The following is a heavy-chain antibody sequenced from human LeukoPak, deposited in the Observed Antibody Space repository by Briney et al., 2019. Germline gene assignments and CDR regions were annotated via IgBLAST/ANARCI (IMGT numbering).Heavy chain of an antibody. V-gene: IGHV4-59*08. CDR2: IYYSGST. CDR1: GGSISSYY. CDR3: ARSSAMVTHDFYY. Sequence: KPSETLSLTCTVSGGSISSYYWSWIRQPPGEGLEWIGFIYYSGSTNQNPSLKSRVTMSVDTSKNQFFLRLSPVTAADTAVYYCARSSAMVTHDFYYSGQGTLVTVSS. J-gene: IGHJ4*02. D-gene: IGHD5-18*01.